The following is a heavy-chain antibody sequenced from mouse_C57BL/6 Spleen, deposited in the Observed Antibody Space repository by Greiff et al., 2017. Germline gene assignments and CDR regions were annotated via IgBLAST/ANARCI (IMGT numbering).Heavy chain of an antibody. CDR2: INPSNGGT. D-gene: IGHD1-1*01. V-gene: IGHV1-53*01. J-gene: IGHJ3*01. Sequence: VQLQQSGTELVKPGASVKLSCKASGYTFTSYWMHWVKQRPGQGLEWIGNINPSNGGTNYNEKFKSKATLTVDKSSSTAYMQLSSLTSEDSAVYYCAGDYYGSSAWFAYWGQGTLVTVSA. CDR1: GYTFTSYW. CDR3: AGDYYGSSAWFAY.